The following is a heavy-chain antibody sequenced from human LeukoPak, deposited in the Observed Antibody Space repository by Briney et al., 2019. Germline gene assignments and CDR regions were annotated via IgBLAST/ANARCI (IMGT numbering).Heavy chain of an antibody. Sequence: GGSLRLSCAASGFTFSDYHMSWIRQAPGKGLEWVSYISSSGSTIYYADSVKGRFTISRDNAKNSLYLQMNSLRAEDTAVYYCARVEAAAAFDYWGQGTLVTVSS. D-gene: IGHD6-13*01. J-gene: IGHJ4*02. CDR3: ARVEAAAAFDY. CDR1: GFTFSDYH. V-gene: IGHV3-11*01. CDR2: ISSSGSTI.